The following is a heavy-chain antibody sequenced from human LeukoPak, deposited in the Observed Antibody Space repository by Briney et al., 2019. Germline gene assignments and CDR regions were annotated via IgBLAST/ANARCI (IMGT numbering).Heavy chain of an antibody. V-gene: IGHV3-21*01. Sequence: GGSLRLSCAASGFPFSSYSMNWVRQAPGKGLEWVSSIRNSSSSIYYADSVRGGFTISRDNAKNSLYLQMNSFRAEDTAVYYCARDRRIDKYFDYWGQGTLVTVSS. D-gene: IGHD2-15*01. J-gene: IGHJ4*02. CDR3: ARDRRIDKYFDY. CDR1: GFPFSSYS. CDR2: IRNSSSSI.